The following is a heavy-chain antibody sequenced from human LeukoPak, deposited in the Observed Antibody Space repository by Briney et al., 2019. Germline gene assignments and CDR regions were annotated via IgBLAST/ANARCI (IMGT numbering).Heavy chain of an antibody. D-gene: IGHD2-2*02. CDR2: FDPQDGET. CDR3: ATACTRISCYMIGVYFDS. V-gene: IGHV1-24*01. J-gene: IGHJ4*02. CDR1: GCTLAELS. Sequence: ASVKVSCKVSGCTLAELSMHWVRQAPGKGLERMGGFDPQDGETVYAQKFQGRVTMTEDTSTDTAYMELTNLRSEDTAVYYCATACTRISCYMIGVYFDSWGQGTLVSVSS.